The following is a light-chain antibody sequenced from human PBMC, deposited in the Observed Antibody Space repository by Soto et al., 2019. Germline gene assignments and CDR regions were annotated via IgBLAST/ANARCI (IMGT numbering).Light chain of an antibody. Sequence: LTQPRSVSGSPGQSVTISCAGTSSDVGTYNYVSWYQQHPGKAPKLVISDVSRRPSGVPDRFSGSKSGNTASLTISGLQAEDEADYYCCSYAGSYINYVFGTGTKVTVL. V-gene: IGLV2-11*01. CDR1: SSDVGTYNY. CDR2: DVS. CDR3: CSYAGSYINYV. J-gene: IGLJ1*01.